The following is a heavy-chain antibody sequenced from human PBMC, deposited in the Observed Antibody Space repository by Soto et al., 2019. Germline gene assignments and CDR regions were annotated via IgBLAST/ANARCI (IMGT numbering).Heavy chain of an antibody. D-gene: IGHD4-17*01. CDR3: AREGGDSATVTYNPFDT. Sequence: QVQLVQSGAEVKKPGSSVKVSCKASGGTFSNYAISWLRQAPGQGLEWMGGLIPIFDTADYAQKFQGRVTSTADKSKSTAYLELNSLHNEDTALYYCAREGGDSATVTYNPFDTWGQGTLVTVSS. J-gene: IGHJ5*02. V-gene: IGHV1-69*14. CDR1: GGTFSNYA. CDR2: LIPIFDTA.